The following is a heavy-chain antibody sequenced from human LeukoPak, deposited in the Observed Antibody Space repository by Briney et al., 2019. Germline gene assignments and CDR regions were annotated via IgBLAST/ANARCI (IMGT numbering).Heavy chain of an antibody. J-gene: IGHJ4*02. CDR3: AKPLSAASGTDSHC. D-gene: IGHD6-13*01. Sequence: GGSLRLSCAASGFTFSSYAMSWVRQAPGKGLDWVSAISGSGTTTYYADSVKGRFTISRDISKNTLYLQMNSLRAEDTAVYYCAKPLSAASGTDSHCWGRGTLVTVSS. CDR1: GFTFSSYA. CDR2: ISGSGTTT. V-gene: IGHV3-23*01.